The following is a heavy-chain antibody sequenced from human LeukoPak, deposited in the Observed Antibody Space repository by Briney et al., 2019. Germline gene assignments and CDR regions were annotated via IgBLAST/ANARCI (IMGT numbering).Heavy chain of an antibody. CDR2: IYHSGST. Sequence: GSLRLSCAVSEFSFSRFGMTWVRQAPGKGLEWIGSIYHSGSTYYNPSLKSRVTISVDTSKNQFSLKLSSVTAADTAVYYCARHEDAFDIWGQGTMVTVSS. J-gene: IGHJ3*02. CDR1: EFSFSRFG. CDR3: ARHEDAFDI. V-gene: IGHV4-38-2*01.